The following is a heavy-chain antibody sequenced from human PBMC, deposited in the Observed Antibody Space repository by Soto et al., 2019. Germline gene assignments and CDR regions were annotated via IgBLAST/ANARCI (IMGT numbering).Heavy chain of an antibody. D-gene: IGHD3-22*01. CDR1: GGTFSSYA. Sequence: ASVKVSCKASGGTFSSYAISWVRQAPGQGLEWMGGIIPIFGTANYAQKFQGRVTITADESTSTAYMELSSLRSEDTAVYYCAYNYYDSSGYQRDAFDIWGQGTMVTVS. J-gene: IGHJ3*02. V-gene: IGHV1-69*13. CDR3: AYNYYDSSGYQRDAFDI. CDR2: IIPIFGTA.